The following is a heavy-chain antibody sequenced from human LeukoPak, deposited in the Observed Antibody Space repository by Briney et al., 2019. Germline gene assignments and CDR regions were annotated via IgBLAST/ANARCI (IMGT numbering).Heavy chain of an antibody. J-gene: IGHJ4*02. Sequence: GGSLRLSSAASGFTFSSYAMSWVRQAPGKGLEWVSAISGSGGSTYYADSVKGRFTISRDSSKNTLYLQMNGLRAEDTAVYYCAKDRPENWGYYFDYWGQGTLVTVSS. CDR1: GFTFSSYA. CDR3: AKDRPENWGYYFDY. CDR2: ISGSGGST. D-gene: IGHD7-27*01. V-gene: IGHV3-23*01.